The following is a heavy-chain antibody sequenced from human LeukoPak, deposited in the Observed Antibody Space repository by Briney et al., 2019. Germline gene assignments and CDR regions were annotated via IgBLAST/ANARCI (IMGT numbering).Heavy chain of an antibody. CDR2: ISSDGSLK. J-gene: IGHJ4*02. Sequence: GESLKISCAASGFTLSNYAMHWVRRAPGKGLEWVAVISSDGSLKYYEDSVKGRFTISRDNSKNTLYLQLSRLRGEDTAVYFCGRRRQQLIDYWGQGVLVTVAS. V-gene: IGHV3-30-3*01. D-gene: IGHD6-13*01. CDR3: GRRRQQLIDY. CDR1: GFTLSNYA.